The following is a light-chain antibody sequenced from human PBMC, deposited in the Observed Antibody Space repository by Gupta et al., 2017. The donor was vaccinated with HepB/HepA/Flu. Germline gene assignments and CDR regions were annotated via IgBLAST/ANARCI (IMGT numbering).Light chain of an antibody. CDR3: QQRSSWPPIS. CDR1: HNFPNS. Sequence: EIGLTQSPATRSLSPGERATLSCRASHNFPNSFAWYHQKPGQSPRLLIYGAFNRATGVPDMFSGSGSGSDFTLTISSLEAEDSAVYYCQQRSSWPPISFGQGTRLEIK. CDR2: GAF. J-gene: IGKJ5*01. V-gene: IGKV3-11*01.